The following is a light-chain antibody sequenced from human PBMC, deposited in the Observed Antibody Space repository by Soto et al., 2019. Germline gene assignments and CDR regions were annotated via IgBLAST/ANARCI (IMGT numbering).Light chain of an antibody. CDR3: QQYNNLPPDRT. CDR2: GAS. CDR1: QSVGSN. J-gene: IGKJ1*01. Sequence: EIVMTQSPATLSVSPGERATLSCRASQSVGSNLAWYQQKPGQAPRLLIYGASTRATGIPARFSGSGYGTEFTLTISSLQSEDLPIYFCQQYNNLPPDRTFGQGTKVAIK. V-gene: IGKV3-15*01.